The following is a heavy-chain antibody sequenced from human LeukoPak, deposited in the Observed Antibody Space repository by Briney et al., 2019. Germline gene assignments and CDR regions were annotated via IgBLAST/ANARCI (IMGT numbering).Heavy chain of an antibody. J-gene: IGHJ4*02. V-gene: IGHV3-30*01. CDR3: ARRDPYSSSWMGLIDY. CDR2: ISYDGSNK. D-gene: IGHD6-13*01. CDR1: GFTFSSYA. Sequence: GGSLRLCCAASGFTFSSYAMHWVRKARGKGLEWVAVISYDGSNKYYADSVKGRFTISRDNSKNTLYLQMNSLRAEDTAVYYCARRDPYSSSWMGLIDYWGQGTLVTVSS.